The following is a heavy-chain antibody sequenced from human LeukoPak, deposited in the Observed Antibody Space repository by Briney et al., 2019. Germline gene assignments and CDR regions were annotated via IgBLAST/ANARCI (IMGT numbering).Heavy chain of an antibody. Sequence: RTSETLSLTCTVSGGSISSYYWSWIRQPPGKGLEWIGYIYYSGSTNYNPSLKSRVTISVDTSKNQFSLNLSSVTAADTAVYYCARESTTAGGYNWVDPWGQGTLVTVSS. CDR3: ARESTTAGGYNWVDP. CDR2: IYYSGST. CDR1: GGSISSYY. J-gene: IGHJ5*02. V-gene: IGHV4-59*01. D-gene: IGHD4-11*01.